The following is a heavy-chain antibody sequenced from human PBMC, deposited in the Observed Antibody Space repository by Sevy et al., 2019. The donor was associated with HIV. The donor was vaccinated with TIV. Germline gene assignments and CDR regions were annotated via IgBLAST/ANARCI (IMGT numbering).Heavy chain of an antibody. J-gene: IGHJ4*02. Sequence: SETLSLTCTVSGGSISSYYCSWIRQPPGEGLEWFGYIYYSGSTNYNPSLKSRVTISLDTSKNQFSLKLSSVTAADTAVYYCARQRDYYDSSLGYWGQGTLVTVSS. CDR1: GGSISSYY. CDR3: ARQRDYYDSSLGY. D-gene: IGHD3-22*01. V-gene: IGHV4-59*01. CDR2: IYYSGST.